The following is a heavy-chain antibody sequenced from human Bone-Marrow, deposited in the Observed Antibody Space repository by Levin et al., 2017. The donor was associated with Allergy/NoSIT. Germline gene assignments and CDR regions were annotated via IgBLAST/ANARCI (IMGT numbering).Heavy chain of an antibody. V-gene: IGHV3-30*18. D-gene: IGHD1-7*01. J-gene: IGHJ6*02. CDR1: GFTFSSYG. CDR2: ISDDGSNK. CDR3: AKERDNWNYVPYYYYGMDV. Sequence: GGSLRLSCAASGFTFSSYGMHWVRQAPGKGLEWVAIISDDGSNKYYADSVKGRFTISRDNSKNTLYLQMNSLRAEDTAVYYCAKERDNWNYVPYYYYGMDVWGQGTTVTVSS.